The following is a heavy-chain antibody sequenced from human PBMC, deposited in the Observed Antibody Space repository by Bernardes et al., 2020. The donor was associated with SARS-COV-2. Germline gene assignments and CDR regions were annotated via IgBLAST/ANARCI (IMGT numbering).Heavy chain of an antibody. J-gene: IGHJ5*02. CDR1: GGSIGSRSYY. V-gene: IGHV4-39*01. Sequence: SEPLSLTCTVSGGSIGSRSYYWGWLLQPPGKGLEWIGNIYYSGGTYYNPSLKSRVTISVDTSKNQFSLKLSSVTAADTAVYYCARLGDYDFWSGRGGWFDPWGQGNLVTVSS. D-gene: IGHD3-3*01. CDR2: IYYSGGT. CDR3: ARLGDYDFWSGRGGWFDP.